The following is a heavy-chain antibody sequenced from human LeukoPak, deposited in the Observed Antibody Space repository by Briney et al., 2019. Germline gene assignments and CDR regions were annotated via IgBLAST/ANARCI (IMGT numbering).Heavy chain of an antibody. V-gene: IGHV3-74*01. CDR1: GFTFSSYW. CDR3: AKHHRMAARLVYFDY. CDR2: INSDGSST. D-gene: IGHD6-6*01. J-gene: IGHJ4*02. Sequence: GGSLRLSCAASGFTFSSYWMHWVRHAPGKGLVWVSRINSDGSSTSYADSVKGRFTISRDNAKNTLYLQMNSLRAEDTAVYYCAKHHRMAARLVYFDYWGQGTLVTVSS.